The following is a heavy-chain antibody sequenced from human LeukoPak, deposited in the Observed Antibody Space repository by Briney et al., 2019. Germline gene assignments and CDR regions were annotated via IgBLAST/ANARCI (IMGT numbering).Heavy chain of an antibody. Sequence: SVKVSCKASGFIFSRSAVQWVRQARGQRLVWIGWIVVGSGNTNYAQKFQERVTMTRDMSTGTAYMELSSLRSEDTAVYYCAAGNYYDSSGYYPYAFDIWGQGTMVTVSS. CDR3: AAGNYYDSSGYYPYAFDI. CDR1: GFIFSRSA. D-gene: IGHD3-22*01. CDR2: IVVGSGNT. V-gene: IGHV1-58*01. J-gene: IGHJ3*02.